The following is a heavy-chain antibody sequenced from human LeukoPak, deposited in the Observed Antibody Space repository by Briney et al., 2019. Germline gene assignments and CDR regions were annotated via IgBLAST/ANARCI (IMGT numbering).Heavy chain of an antibody. J-gene: IGHJ3*02. Sequence: ASVKVSCKASGYTFTGYYIHWVRQAPGQGLEWMGWIYPYSGDTNYAQNFQGRVTMTRDTSISTAYIALRCLKCDDTAVYYCARDRNSGSSLDIWGQGTMLTVSS. V-gene: IGHV1-2*02. CDR1: GYTFTGYY. CDR2: IYPYSGDT. D-gene: IGHD6-6*01. CDR3: ARDRNSGSSLDI.